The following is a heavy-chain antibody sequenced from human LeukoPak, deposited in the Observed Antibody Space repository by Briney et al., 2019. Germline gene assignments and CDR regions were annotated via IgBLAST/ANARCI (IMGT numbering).Heavy chain of an antibody. CDR1: GFTFSSHG. V-gene: IGHV3-21*01. J-gene: IGHJ4*02. CDR3: ARDSSSLAPADY. Sequence: GGSLRLSCAASGFTFSSHGMNWVRQAPGKGLEWVSGISPSGGITYYTDSVKGRFTISRDNAKNSLYLQMNSLRAEDTAVYYCARDSSSLAPADYWGQGTLVTVSS. CDR2: ISPSGGIT.